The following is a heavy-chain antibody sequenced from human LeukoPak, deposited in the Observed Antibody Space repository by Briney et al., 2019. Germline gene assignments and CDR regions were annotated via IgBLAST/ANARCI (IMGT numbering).Heavy chain of an antibody. V-gene: IGHV3-23*01. J-gene: IGHJ3*02. CDR3: AKLGGNYGSGSYQAFDI. CDR1: GFTFNSYA. D-gene: IGHD3-10*01. CDR2: LSGSGGST. Sequence: PGGSLRLSCAASGFTFNSYAMTWVRQAPGKGLEWVSALSGSGGSTYYADSLKGRFTISRDNSKNTLYLQTNSLRAEDTAVYYCAKLGGNYGSGSYQAFDIWGQGTMVTVSS.